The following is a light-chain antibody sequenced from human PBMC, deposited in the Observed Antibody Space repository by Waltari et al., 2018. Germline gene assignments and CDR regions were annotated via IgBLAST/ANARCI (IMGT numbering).Light chain of an antibody. CDR1: QSLLASNGDNY. J-gene: IGKJ5*01. CDR2: MGS. V-gene: IGKV2-28*01. Sequence: DVVMTQSPLSLPVTPGAPAAISCRSSQSLLASNGDNYLNWYLQKPGQSPQVLMYMGSYRASGVPDRLSGSGSGTDFTLKVSRVEAEDVGVYYCMQAAHAPITFGQGTRLELK. CDR3: MQAAHAPIT.